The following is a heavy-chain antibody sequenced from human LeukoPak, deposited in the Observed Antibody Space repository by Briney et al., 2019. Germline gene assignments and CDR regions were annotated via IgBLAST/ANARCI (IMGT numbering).Heavy chain of an antibody. CDR2: ISSSSSYI. J-gene: IGHJ5*02. CDR3: ATSPVVTAGP. D-gene: IGHD4-23*01. CDR1: GFTFSSYS. Sequence: PGGSLRLSCAASGFTFSSYSMNWVRQAPGKGLEWVSSISSSSSYIYYADSVKGRFTIFRDNAKNSLYLQMNSLRAEDTAVYYCATSPVVTAGPWGQGTLVTVSS. V-gene: IGHV3-21*01.